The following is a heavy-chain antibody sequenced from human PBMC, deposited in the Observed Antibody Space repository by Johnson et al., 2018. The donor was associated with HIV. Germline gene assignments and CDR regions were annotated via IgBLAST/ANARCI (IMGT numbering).Heavy chain of an antibody. CDR2: INWNGGRT. Sequence: EVQLLESGGGVVRPGGSLRLSCAASGFIFDDYGMSWVRQAPGKGLEWVSGINWNGGRTGYVDSVRGRFTISRYNAKNSLYLQMDSLRGEDTALYYCARPQGKYNWNDLSALEIWGQGTMVTVSS. V-gene: IGHV3-20*04. CDR3: ARPQGKYNWNDLSALEI. D-gene: IGHD1-20*01. CDR1: GFIFDDYG. J-gene: IGHJ3*02.